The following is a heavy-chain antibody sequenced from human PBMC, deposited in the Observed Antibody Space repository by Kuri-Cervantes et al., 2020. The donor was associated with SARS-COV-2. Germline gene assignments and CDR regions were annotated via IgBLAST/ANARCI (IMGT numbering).Heavy chain of an antibody. CDR2: ISYDGSNK. CDR1: GFTFSSYA. V-gene: IGHV3-30*04. J-gene: IGHJ3*02. Sequence: GGSLRLSCAASGFTFSSYAMHWVRQAPGKGLEWVAVISYDGSNKYYADSVKGRFTISRDNSKNTLYLQMNSLRAEDTAVYYCARDQDDYSNYHAFDIWGQGTMVTASS. D-gene: IGHD4-11*01. CDR3: ARDQDDYSNYHAFDI.